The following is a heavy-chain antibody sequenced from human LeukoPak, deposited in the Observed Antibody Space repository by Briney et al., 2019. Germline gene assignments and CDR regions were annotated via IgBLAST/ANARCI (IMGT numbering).Heavy chain of an antibody. CDR1: GGSISSSSYY. Sequence: SETLSLTCTVSGGSISSSSYYWGWIRQPPGKGLEWIGSIYYSGSTYYNPSLRSRVPISVDTSKNQFSLKLSSVTAADTAVYYCARDLWFGELLYPLGFDYWGQGTLVTVSS. V-gene: IGHV4-39*01. J-gene: IGHJ4*02. CDR2: IYYSGST. CDR3: ARDLWFGELLYPLGFDY. D-gene: IGHD3-10*01.